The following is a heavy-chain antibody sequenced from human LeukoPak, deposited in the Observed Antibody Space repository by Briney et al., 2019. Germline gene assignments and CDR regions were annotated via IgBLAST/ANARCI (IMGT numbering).Heavy chain of an antibody. Sequence: QASETLSLTCTVSGTSISSYYWSWIRQPAGKGLEWIGRIYISGSTDYNPSLKSRLTMSTDTSKNQLSLKLNSVTAADTAVYYCARDDVDTPTFDYWGQGILVTVSS. D-gene: IGHD5-18*01. CDR1: GTSISSYY. J-gene: IGHJ4*02. CDR2: IYISGST. V-gene: IGHV4-4*07. CDR3: ARDDVDTPTFDY.